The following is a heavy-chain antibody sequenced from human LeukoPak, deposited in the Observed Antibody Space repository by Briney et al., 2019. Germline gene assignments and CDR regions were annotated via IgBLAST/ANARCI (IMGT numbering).Heavy chain of an antibody. D-gene: IGHD2-8*01. CDR1: GFAFSFNS. CDR3: ARSNGFGIDV. CDR2: IKRDGSGT. J-gene: IGHJ6*02. V-gene: IGHV3-74*01. Sequence: GGSLRLSCAASGFAFSFNSMHWVRQGPGKGLVWVSRIKRDGSGTTYADSVKGRVTISRDNAKNTLYLQMNSLRAEDTAVYYCARSNGFGIDVWGQGTTVTVSS.